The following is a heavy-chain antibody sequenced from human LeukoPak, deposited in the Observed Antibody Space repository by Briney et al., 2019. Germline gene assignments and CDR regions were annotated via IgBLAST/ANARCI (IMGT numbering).Heavy chain of an antibody. V-gene: IGHV3-74*01. CDR2: IDTDGSTT. CDR1: GFTFSFHW. D-gene: IGHD3-10*01. CDR3: ISSGNYAY. J-gene: IGHJ4*02. Sequence: EGSLRLSCAASGFTFSFHWMHWVRQAPGKGLVWVSRIDTDGSTTHYADSVKGRFTISRDNAKNTLFLQMSSLRAEDTAVYYCISSGNYAYWGQGTLVTVSS.